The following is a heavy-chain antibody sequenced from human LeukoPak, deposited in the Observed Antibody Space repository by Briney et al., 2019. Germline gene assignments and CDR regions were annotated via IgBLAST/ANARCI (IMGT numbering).Heavy chain of an antibody. CDR3: AKDYNWGPYYFDY. V-gene: IGHV3-23*01. CDR1: GFTFSSFA. Sequence: GGSLRLPCAASGFTFSSFAMTWVRQAPGKGLEWVSSITGTHYTTYNTDSVKGRFTISRDNSKNTLYLQMNSLRAEDTAVYYCAKDYNWGPYYFDYWGQGTLVTVSS. D-gene: IGHD1-1*01. CDR2: ITGTHYTT. J-gene: IGHJ4*02.